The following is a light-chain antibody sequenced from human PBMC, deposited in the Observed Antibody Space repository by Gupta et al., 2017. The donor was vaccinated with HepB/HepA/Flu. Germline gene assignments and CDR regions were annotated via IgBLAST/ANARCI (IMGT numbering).Light chain of an antibody. CDR2: GAS. V-gene: IGKV3-20*01. Sequence: DIVLTQSPGTLSLSTGEIATLSCRASQSVSSSYLAWYQQKPGQAPRLLIYGASTRATGIPDKFNGSGSGTDFTLTISRLEPEDFAVYYCQHYGSAGLTFGQGTRLEIK. CDR1: QSVSSSY. CDR3: QHYGSAGLT. J-gene: IGKJ5*01.